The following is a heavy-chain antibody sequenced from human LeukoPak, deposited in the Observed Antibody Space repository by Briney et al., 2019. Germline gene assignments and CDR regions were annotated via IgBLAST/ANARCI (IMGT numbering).Heavy chain of an antibody. Sequence: PGGSLRLSCAASGFTFSSYAMSWVRQAPGKGLEWVSAISGSGGSTYYPDSVKGRFTISRDNSQDTLHLQMDSLRAEDTAVYYCAKIRKGSGYYDYWGQGTLVTVSS. CDR1: GFTFSSYA. CDR3: AKIRKGSGYYDY. CDR2: ISGSGGST. J-gene: IGHJ4*02. V-gene: IGHV3-23*01. D-gene: IGHD3-3*01.